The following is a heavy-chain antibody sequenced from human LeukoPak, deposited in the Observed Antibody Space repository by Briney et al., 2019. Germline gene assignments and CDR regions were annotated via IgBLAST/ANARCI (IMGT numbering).Heavy chain of an antibody. J-gene: IGHJ4*02. Sequence: SETLSLTCTVSGGSISSGSYYWSWIRQPAGKGLEWIGRIYTSGSTNYNPSLKSRVTISVDTSKNHFSLKLSSVTAADTAVYYCARDFPSSRWAVVVSEWGQGTLVTVSS. CDR2: IYTSGST. D-gene: IGHD6-13*01. CDR3: ARDFPSSRWAVVVSE. CDR1: GGSISSGSYY. V-gene: IGHV4-61*02.